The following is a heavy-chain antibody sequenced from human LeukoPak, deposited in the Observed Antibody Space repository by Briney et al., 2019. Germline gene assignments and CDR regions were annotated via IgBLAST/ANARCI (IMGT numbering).Heavy chain of an antibody. V-gene: IGHV1-2*02. CDR3: ARLIWFGEGLDY. Sequence: VASVKVSCKASGYTFTGYYMHWVRQAPGQGLEWMGWINPNSGGTNYAQKFQGRVTMTRDTSISTAYMELGRLRSDDTAVYYYARLIWFGEGLDYWGQGTLVTVSS. CDR2: INPNSGGT. J-gene: IGHJ4*02. CDR1: GYTFTGYY. D-gene: IGHD3-10*01.